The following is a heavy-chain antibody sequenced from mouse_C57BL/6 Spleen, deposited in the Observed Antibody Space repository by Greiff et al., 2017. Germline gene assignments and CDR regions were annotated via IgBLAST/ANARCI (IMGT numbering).Heavy chain of an antibody. D-gene: IGHD1-1*01. CDR1: GYAFSSSW. V-gene: IGHV1-82*01. Sequence: QVQLQQSGPELVKPGASVKISCKASGYAFSSSWXNWVKQRPGKGLEWIGRIYPGDGDTNYNGKFKGKATLTADKSSSTAYMQLSSLTSEDSAVYFCARFITGFDYWGQGTTLTVSS. CDR2: IYPGDGDT. CDR3: ARFITGFDY. J-gene: IGHJ2*01.